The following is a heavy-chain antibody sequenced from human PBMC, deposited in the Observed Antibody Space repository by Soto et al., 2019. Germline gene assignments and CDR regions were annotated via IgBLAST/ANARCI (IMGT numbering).Heavy chain of an antibody. Sequence: LRLSCAASGFTFSSYWMHWVRQAPGKGLVWVSHINSDGSSTSYADSVKGRFTISRDNAKNTLYLQMNSLRAEDTAVYYCARDLHYYDFWSGYYGYYGMDVWGQGTTVTVSS. CDR3: ARDLHYYDFWSGYYGYYGMDV. CDR1: GFTFSSYW. J-gene: IGHJ6*02. CDR2: INSDGSST. D-gene: IGHD3-3*01. V-gene: IGHV3-74*01.